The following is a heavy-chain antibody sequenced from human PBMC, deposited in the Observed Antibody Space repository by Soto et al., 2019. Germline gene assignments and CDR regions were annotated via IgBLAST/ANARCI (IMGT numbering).Heavy chain of an antibody. J-gene: IGHJ5*02. D-gene: IGHD3-3*01. CDR1: VSTFIRYE. Sequence: GWSLRLSCASSVSTFIRYEMNWVRQAPGKGLEWVSYISGSSSMIYYADSVKGRFTISRDNAKNSLYLQMNSLRAEDTAVYYCANDFWSEYSWGQGTLVTVPQ. V-gene: IGHV3-48*03. CDR3: ANDFWSEYS. CDR2: ISGSSSMI.